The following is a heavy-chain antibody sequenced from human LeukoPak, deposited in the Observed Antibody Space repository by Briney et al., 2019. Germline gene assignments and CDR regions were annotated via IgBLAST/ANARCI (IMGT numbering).Heavy chain of an antibody. Sequence: GGSLRLSCAASGFTFSSYDMHWVRQAPGKGLEWVAVIWYDGNNKYYADSVKGRFTISRDNSKNTLYLQMNSLRVDDTAVYCCVRGVTYVDYWGQGTLVTVSS. D-gene: IGHD3-10*01. V-gene: IGHV3-33*01. J-gene: IGHJ4*02. CDR1: GFTFSSYD. CDR3: VRGVTYVDY. CDR2: IWYDGNNK.